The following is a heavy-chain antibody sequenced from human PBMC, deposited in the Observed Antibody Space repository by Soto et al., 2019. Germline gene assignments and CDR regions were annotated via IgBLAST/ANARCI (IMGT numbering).Heavy chain of an antibody. V-gene: IGHV3-20*04. J-gene: IGHJ4*02. CDR1: GFTFDDYG. CDR3: ARGRSPDTAMPYYFDY. Sequence: GGSLRLSCAASGFTFDDYGMSWVRQAPGKGLEWVSGINWNGGSTGYADSVKGRFTISRDNAKNSLYLQMNSLRAEDTALYYCARGRSPDTAMPYYFDYWGQGTLVTVSS. CDR2: INWNGGST. D-gene: IGHD5-18*01.